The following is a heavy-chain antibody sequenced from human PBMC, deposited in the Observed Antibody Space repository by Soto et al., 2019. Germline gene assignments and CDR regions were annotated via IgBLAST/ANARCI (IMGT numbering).Heavy chain of an antibody. V-gene: IGHV3-30-3*01. Sequence: QVRLVESGGGVVQPGKSLRLSCAASGFTFSSYAMHWVRQAPGKGLEWVAVISFDGGNKYYADSVKGRFTISRDNSKNTLHLQMNSLRAEDTALYYCARVSIEGVITAYYFDYWGQGTLVTVSS. CDR1: GFTFSSYA. J-gene: IGHJ4*02. D-gene: IGHD3-22*01. CDR3: ARVSIEGVITAYYFDY. CDR2: ISFDGGNK.